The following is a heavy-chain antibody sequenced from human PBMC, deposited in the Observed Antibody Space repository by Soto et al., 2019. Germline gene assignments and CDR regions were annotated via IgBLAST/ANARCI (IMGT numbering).Heavy chain of an antibody. J-gene: IGHJ5*02. D-gene: IGHD6-19*01. Sequence: GGSLRVSSGAAGFTFGGYAMSWVRQDPGKGLEWVSAISGSGGSTYYADSVKGRFTISRDNSKNTLYLQMNSLRAEDTAVYYCAKDRDSSGWYPNWFDPWGQGTLVTVSS. CDR3: AKDRDSSGWYPNWFDP. V-gene: IGHV3-23*01. CDR2: ISGSGGST. CDR1: GFTFGGYA.